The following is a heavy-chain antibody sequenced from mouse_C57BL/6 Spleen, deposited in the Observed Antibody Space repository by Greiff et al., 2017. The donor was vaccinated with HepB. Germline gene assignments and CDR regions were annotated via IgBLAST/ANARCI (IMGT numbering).Heavy chain of an antibody. Sequence: VKLQQSGPGLVQPSQSLSITCTVSGFSLTSYGVHWVRQSPGKGLEWLGVIWSGGSTDYNAAFISRLSISKDNSKSQVFFKMNSLQADDTAIYYCATLYYSNYPGYFDVWGTGTTVTVSS. CDR2: IWSGGST. J-gene: IGHJ1*03. D-gene: IGHD2-5*01. CDR3: ATLYYSNYPGYFDV. V-gene: IGHV2-2*01. CDR1: GFSLTSYG.